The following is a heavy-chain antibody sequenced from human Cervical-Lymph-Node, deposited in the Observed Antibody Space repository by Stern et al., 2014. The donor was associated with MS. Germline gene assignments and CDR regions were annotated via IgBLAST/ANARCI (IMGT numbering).Heavy chain of an antibody. V-gene: IGHV3-23*04. CDR1: GFTITNFA. CDR3: GKDRHYWSADS. CDR2: SGSDGDT. D-gene: IGHD1-1*01. Sequence: EMQLVESGGGLVKPGGSLRLSCTGSGFTITNFAMTWIRQAPGKGLEWVSGSGSDGDTHYAESVRGRFTISRDNSKNTVFLQMNRLRAEDTATYYCGKDRHYWSADSWGQGTLVTVSS. J-gene: IGHJ4*02.